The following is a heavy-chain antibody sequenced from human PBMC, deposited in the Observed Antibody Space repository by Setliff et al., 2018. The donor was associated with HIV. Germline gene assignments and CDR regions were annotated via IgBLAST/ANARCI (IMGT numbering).Heavy chain of an antibody. J-gene: IGHJ4*02. D-gene: IGHD4-17*01. CDR1: GYSFTSYW. CDR2: LYPGDSDS. CDR3: ASGPRRVTTIGYYLDY. V-gene: IGHV5-51*01. Sequence: GESLKISCKGSGYSFTSYWIGWVRQIPGKGLEWMGILYPGDSDSRYSPSFQGQVTISADKSISTAYLQWSSLKASDSAVFYCASGPRRVTTIGYYLDYWGQGTLVTVSS.